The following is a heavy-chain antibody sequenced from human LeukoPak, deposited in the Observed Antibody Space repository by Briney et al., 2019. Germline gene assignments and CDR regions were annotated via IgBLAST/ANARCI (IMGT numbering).Heavy chain of an antibody. J-gene: IGHJ3*02. D-gene: IGHD3-10*01. CDR1: GFTFSSYG. CDR3: AKVYGSGSYYNSAFDI. Sequence: PGGSLRLSCAASGFTFSSYGMHWVRQAPGKGLEWVAFIRYDGSNKYYADSVKGRFTISRDNSKNTLYLQMNSLRAEDTAVYYCAKVYGSGSYYNSAFDIWGQGTMVTVSS. CDR2: IRYDGSNK. V-gene: IGHV3-30*02.